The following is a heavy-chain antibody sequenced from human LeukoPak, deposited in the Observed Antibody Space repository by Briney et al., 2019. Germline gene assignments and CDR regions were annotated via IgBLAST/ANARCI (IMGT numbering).Heavy chain of an antibody. J-gene: IGHJ4*02. Sequence: ASVKVSCKASGYTFTGYYMHWVRQAPGQGLEWMGWINPNSGGTNYAQKFQGRVTMTRDTSISTAYMELNRLTSDDTAVYYCARAFDWLEDYFDYWGQGTLVTVSS. D-gene: IGHD3-9*01. CDR3: ARAFDWLEDYFDY. CDR2: INPNSGGT. V-gene: IGHV1-2*02. CDR1: GYTFTGYY.